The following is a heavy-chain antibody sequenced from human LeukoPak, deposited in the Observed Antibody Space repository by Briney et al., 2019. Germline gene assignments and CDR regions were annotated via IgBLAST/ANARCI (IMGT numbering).Heavy chain of an antibody. J-gene: IGHJ4*02. CDR2: IGDSGDKS. Sequence: GGSLRLSCAASGFTFSSYWMHWVRQAPGKGLEWVSTIGDSGDKSYYPDSVKGRFTISRDLSKDTLFLEMHNLRAEDTAVYYCAKGRALWTYDFDSWGQGTLVTVSS. CDR1: GFTFSSYW. D-gene: IGHD3/OR15-3a*01. CDR3: AKGRALWTYDFDS. V-gene: IGHV3-23*01.